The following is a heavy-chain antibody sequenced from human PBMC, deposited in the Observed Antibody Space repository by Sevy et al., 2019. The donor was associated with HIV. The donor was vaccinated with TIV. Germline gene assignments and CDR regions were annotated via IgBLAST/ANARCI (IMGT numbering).Heavy chain of an antibody. CDR2: ISSDSVTI. J-gene: IGHJ4*02. Sequence: GGSLRLSCAASGFTFRDYYMTWIRQTPGKGLEWISYISSDSVTIYYADAVKGRVTISTDNGKNSLYLQINSLRVEDSAVYYCAGDRLGGISMFRGIVDYWGQGTLVTVSS. CDR3: AGDRLGGISMFRGIVDY. CDR1: GFTFRDYY. V-gene: IGHV3-11*04. D-gene: IGHD3-10*01.